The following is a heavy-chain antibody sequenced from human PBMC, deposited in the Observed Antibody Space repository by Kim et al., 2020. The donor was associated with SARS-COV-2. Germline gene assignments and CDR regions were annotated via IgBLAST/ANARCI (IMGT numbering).Heavy chain of an antibody. V-gene: IGHV3-11*06. Sequence: KGRFTISRDNAKNSLYLQMNSLRAEDTAVYYCARDADITIFVPCRCGMDVWGQGTTVTVSS. CDR3: ARDADITIFVPCRCGMDV. J-gene: IGHJ6*02. D-gene: IGHD3-3*01.